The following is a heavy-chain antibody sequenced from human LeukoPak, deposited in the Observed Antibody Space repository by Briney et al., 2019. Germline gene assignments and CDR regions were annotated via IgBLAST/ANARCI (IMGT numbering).Heavy chain of an antibody. D-gene: IGHD3-9*01. Sequence: PSETLSLTCTVSGGSISSYYWSWIRQPAGKGLEWIGRIYTSGSTNYNPSLKSRATMSVDTSKNQFSLKLSSVTAADTAVYYCARVGGDYDILTGYRYNWFDPWGQGTLVTVSS. CDR1: GGSISSYY. CDR3: ARVGGDYDILTGYRYNWFDP. CDR2: IYTSGST. V-gene: IGHV4-4*07. J-gene: IGHJ5*02.